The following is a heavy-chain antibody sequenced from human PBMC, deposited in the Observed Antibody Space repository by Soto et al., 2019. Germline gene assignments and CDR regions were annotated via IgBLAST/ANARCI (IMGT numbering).Heavy chain of an antibody. CDR3: AKDESYDEYYYYYYGMDV. CDR2: ISGSGGST. J-gene: IGHJ6*02. Sequence: GGSLRLSCAASGFTFSSYAMSWVRQAPGKGLEWVSAISGSGGSTYYADSVKGRFTISRDNSKNTLYLQMNSLRAEDTAVYYCAKDESYDEYYYYYYGMDVRGQGTTVTV. V-gene: IGHV3-23*01. CDR1: GFTFSSYA. D-gene: IGHD5-18*01.